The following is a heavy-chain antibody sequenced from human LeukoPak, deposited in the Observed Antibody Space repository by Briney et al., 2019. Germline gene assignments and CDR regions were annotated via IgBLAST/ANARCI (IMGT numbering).Heavy chain of an antibody. V-gene: IGHV1-46*01. J-gene: IGHJ1*01. Sequence: GASVKVSCKASGYTFTSYYMHWVRQAPGQGLEWMGRIIPILGIANYAQKFQGRVTMTTDTSTSTAYMELRSLRSDDTAVYYCASDYGDYVSGYFQHWGQGTLVTVSS. CDR2: IIPILGIA. D-gene: IGHD4-17*01. CDR1: GYTFTSYY. CDR3: ASDYGDYVSGYFQH.